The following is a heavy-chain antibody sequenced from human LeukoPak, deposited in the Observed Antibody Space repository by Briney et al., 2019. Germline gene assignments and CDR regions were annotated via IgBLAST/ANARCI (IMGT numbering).Heavy chain of an antibody. CDR3: AKGSSSTWYRGVDY. V-gene: IGHV3-11*01. CDR1: GFTFSDYY. Sequence: GGSLRLSCAASGFTFSDYYMSWIRQAPGKGLEWVSYISSSGSTIYYADSVKGRFTISRDNSKNTLYLQMNSLRAEDTAVYYCAKGSSSTWYRGVDYWGQGTLVTVSS. CDR2: ISSSGSTI. J-gene: IGHJ4*02. D-gene: IGHD6-13*01.